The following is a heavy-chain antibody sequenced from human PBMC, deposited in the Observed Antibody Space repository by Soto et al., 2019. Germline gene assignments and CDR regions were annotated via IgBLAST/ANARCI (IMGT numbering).Heavy chain of an antibody. J-gene: IGHJ5*02. CDR2: IYPGGSDT. D-gene: IGHD3-22*01. CDR1: GYSLTSYW. CDR3: ARGPRDYFDSSGYFLPHWFDP. Sequence: GESLKISCKGSGYSLTSYWIGWVRQTPGKGLEWMGVIYPGGSDTRYSPSFQGQVTISADKSINTAYLQWSSLKASDTAMYYCARGPRDYFDSSGYFLPHWFDPWGQGTLVTVS. V-gene: IGHV5-51*01.